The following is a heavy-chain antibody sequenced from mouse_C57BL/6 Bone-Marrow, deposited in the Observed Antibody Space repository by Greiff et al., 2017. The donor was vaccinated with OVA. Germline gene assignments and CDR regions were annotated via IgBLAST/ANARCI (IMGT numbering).Heavy chain of an antibody. CDR3: ARALPSRGFAY. Sequence: EVMLVESGGGLVKPGGSLKLSCAASGFTFSSYAMSWVRQTPEQSLEWVATISGGGSYTYSPDNVKGRFTISRDTAKNNLYLQMSHLKSEDTAMYYCARALPSRGFAYWGQGTLVTVSA. J-gene: IGHJ3*01. CDR1: GFTFSSYA. CDR2: ISGGGSYT. V-gene: IGHV5-4*03.